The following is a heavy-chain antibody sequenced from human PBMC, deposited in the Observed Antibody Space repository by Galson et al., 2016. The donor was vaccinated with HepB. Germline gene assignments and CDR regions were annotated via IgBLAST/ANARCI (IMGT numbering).Heavy chain of an antibody. Sequence: SLRLSCAASGFTFSNYNMHWVRQSTGKGLEWVSGIGTAGDTNYSGSVKGRFTISRENGKNSFYLQMNNLRAGDTAVYYCARGYCSNTSCREAADYSFFMAVWGQGTTVTVSS. V-gene: IGHV3-13*01. J-gene: IGHJ6*02. CDR1: GFTFSNYN. D-gene: IGHD2-2*01. CDR2: IGTAGDT. CDR3: ARGYCSNTSCREAADYSFFMAV.